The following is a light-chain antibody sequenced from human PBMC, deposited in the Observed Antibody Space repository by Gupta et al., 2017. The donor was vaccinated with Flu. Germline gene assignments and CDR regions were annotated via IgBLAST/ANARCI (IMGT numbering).Light chain of an antibody. CDR3: QKYDSAPWT. V-gene: IGKV1-27*01. J-gene: IGKJ1*01. Sequence: DIQMTQSPSSLYASVGDRVTITCRASQDITNYLAWYQQQPGKVPKLLIYGASTLQSGVPSRFSGSGSGTDFTLTISALQPEDVATYYCQKYDSAPWTFGQGTRV. CDR1: QDITNY. CDR2: GAS.